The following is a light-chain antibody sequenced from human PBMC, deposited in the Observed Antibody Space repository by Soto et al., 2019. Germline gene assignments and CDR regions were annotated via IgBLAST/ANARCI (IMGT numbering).Light chain of an antibody. CDR3: QHRNDWPFT. V-gene: IGKV3-11*01. CDR1: QSVYSY. J-gene: IGKJ4*01. Sequence: EVVLTQSPATLSLSPWERATLSCRASQSVYSYLAWYQQKPGQPPRLLISDVSNRATGIPARFSGSGYGTDFTLTISSLEPEDFAVYYCQHRNDWPFTFGGGTKVEIK. CDR2: DVS.